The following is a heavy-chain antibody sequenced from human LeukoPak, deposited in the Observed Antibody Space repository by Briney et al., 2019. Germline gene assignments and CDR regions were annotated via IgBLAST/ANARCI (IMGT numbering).Heavy chain of an antibody. J-gene: IGHJ4*02. CDR1: GFTFSSYG. D-gene: IGHD6-13*01. CDR2: ISYDGSNK. Sequence: GGSLRLSCAASGFTFSSYGMHWVRQAPGKGLEWVAVISYDGSNKYYADSVKGRFTISRDNSKSTLYLQMNSLRAEDTAVYYCAKDMEPIAAAPVFDWGQGTLVTVSS. V-gene: IGHV3-30*18. CDR3: AKDMEPIAAAPVFD.